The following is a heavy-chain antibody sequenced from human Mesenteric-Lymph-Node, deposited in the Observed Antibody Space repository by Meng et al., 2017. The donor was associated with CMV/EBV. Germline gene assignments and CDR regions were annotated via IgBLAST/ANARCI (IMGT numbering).Heavy chain of an antibody. J-gene: IGHJ4*02. CDR3: AKDHVTKSGSYYFSDY. V-gene: IGHV3-30-3*01. Sequence: GESLKISCAASGFTFSSYAMHWVRQAPGKGLEWVAVISYDGSNKYYADSVKGRFTISRDNSKNTLYLQMNSLRAEDTAIYYCAKDHVTKSGSYYFSDYWGQGTLVTVSS. D-gene: IGHD1-26*01. CDR1: GFTFSSYA. CDR2: ISYDGSNK.